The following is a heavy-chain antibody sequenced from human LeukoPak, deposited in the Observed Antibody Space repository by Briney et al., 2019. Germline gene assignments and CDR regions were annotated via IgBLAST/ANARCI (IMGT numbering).Heavy chain of an antibody. J-gene: IGHJ4*02. D-gene: IGHD3-10*01. CDR2: IYHSGST. CDR1: DYSISSAYY. CDR3: TRGRGI. Sequence: SETLSLTCTVSDYSISSAYYWGWIRQPPGKGLEWIGSIYHSGSTYYNPSLKSRVTKSVDTSKNQFSLKLSSVTAADTAVYYCTRGRGIWGQGTLVTVSS. V-gene: IGHV4-38-2*02.